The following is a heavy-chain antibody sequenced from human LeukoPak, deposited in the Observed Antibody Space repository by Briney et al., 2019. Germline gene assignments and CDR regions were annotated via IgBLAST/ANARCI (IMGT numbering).Heavy chain of an antibody. Sequence: SETLSLTCTVSGGSISSYYWSWIRQPAGKGLEWIGHIYTSGSTNYNPSLKSRVTMSVDTSKNQFSLKLSSVTAADTAVYYCAREGTTVVTPLYYFDYWGQGTLVTVSS. CDR1: GGSISSYY. CDR2: IYTSGST. V-gene: IGHV4-4*07. J-gene: IGHJ4*02. CDR3: AREGTTVVTPLYYFDY. D-gene: IGHD4-23*01.